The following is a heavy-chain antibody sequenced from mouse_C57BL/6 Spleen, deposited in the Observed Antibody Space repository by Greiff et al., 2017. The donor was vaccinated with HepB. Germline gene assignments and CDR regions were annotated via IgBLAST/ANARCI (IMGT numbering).Heavy chain of an antibody. CDR3: TRGLRPYFDY. CDR2: IRNKANNHAT. CDR1: GFTFSDAW. V-gene: IGHV6-6*01. D-gene: IGHD1-2*01. Sequence: EVQLVESGGGLVQPGGSMKLSCAASGFTFSDAWMDWVRQSPEKGLEWVAEIRNKANNHATYYAESVKGRFTISRDDSKSSVYLQMNSLRAEDTGIYYCTRGLRPYFDYWGQGTTLTVSS. J-gene: IGHJ2*01.